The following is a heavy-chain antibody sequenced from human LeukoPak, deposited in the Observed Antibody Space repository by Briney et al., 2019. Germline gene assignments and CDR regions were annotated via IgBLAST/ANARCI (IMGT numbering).Heavy chain of an antibody. CDR1: GGSISSGDYY. D-gene: IGHD3/OR15-3a*01. V-gene: IGHV4-30-4*01. CDR2: IYYSGST. CDR3: AVLTLDWLSPFDY. J-gene: IGHJ4*02. Sequence: SETLSLTCTVSGGSISSGDYYWSWIRQPPGKGLEWIGYIYYSGSTYYNPSLKSRVTISVDTSKDQFSLKLSSVTAADTAVYYCAVLTLDWLSPFDYWGQGTLVTVSS.